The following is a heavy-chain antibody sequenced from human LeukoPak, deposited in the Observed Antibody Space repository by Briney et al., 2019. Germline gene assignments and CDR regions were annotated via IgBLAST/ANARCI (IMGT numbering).Heavy chain of an antibody. D-gene: IGHD3-9*01. CDR2: INPNSGGT. Sequence: ASVKVSCKASGYTFTGYYMHWVRQAPGQGLEWMGWINPNSGGTNYAQKFQGRVTMTRDTSISTAYMELSRLRSDDTAVYYCATSDRSAAGYYAFDIWGQGTMVTVSS. V-gene: IGHV1-2*02. CDR1: GYTFTGYY. CDR3: ATSDRSAAGYYAFDI. J-gene: IGHJ3*02.